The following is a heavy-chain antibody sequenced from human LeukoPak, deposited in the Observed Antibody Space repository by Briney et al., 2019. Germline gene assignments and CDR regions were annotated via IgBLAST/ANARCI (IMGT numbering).Heavy chain of an antibody. D-gene: IGHD2-2*01. Sequence: ASAKVSCKASGYTLTSYDINWVRQATGQGLEWMGWMNPSNGNTGYAQKFQGRVTMTRNTSISTAYMELSSLKSDDTAVYFCARGHWSGTSCYPFDYWGQGTLVTVSS. CDR3: ARGHWSGTSCYPFDY. V-gene: IGHV1-8*01. CDR2: MNPSNGNT. CDR1: GYTLTSYD. J-gene: IGHJ4*02.